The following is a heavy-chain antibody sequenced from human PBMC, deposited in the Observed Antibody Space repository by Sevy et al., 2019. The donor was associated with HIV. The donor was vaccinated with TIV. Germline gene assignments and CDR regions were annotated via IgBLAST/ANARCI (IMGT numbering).Heavy chain of an antibody. CDR1: GFTFSTYS. J-gene: IGHJ5*02. D-gene: IGHD3-9*01. Sequence: GGSLRLSCAASGFTFSTYSMHWVRQAPGKGLEWVALIWFDGSNKYYADSVKGRFTISRDNSKNTVYLQMNSLRAEDTALYYCARAEGRRYFDPSGWFDPWGQGTLVTVSS. CDR2: IWFDGSNK. V-gene: IGHV3-33*01. CDR3: ARAEGRRYFDPSGWFDP.